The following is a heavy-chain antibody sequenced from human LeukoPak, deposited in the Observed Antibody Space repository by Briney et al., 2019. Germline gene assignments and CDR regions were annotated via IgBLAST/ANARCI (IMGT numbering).Heavy chain of an antibody. V-gene: IGHV3-11*01. J-gene: IGHJ3*02. CDR1: GFTFSDYY. Sequence: GGSLRLSCAASGFTFSDYYMSWVRQAPGKGLEWVSYISSSGSTIYYADSVKGRFTTSRDNAKNSLYLQMNSLRAEDTAVYYCARADYGDYVDDAFDIWSQGTMVTVSS. CDR2: ISSSGSTI. CDR3: ARADYGDYVDDAFDI. D-gene: IGHD4-17*01.